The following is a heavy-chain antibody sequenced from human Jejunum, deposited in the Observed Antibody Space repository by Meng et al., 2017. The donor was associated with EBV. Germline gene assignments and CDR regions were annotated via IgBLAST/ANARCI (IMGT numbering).Heavy chain of an antibody. J-gene: IGHJ1*01. CDR2: IDSTSSYI. D-gene: IGHD1-26*01. Sequence: VQLVGAGGGLVQLGGCLGRACADSGFDFNSHGMNWVRQNPGRGLEWVSSIDSTSSYIYYAASVKGRFTISRDNARNSLYLQLNSLRAEDTAVYYCARDLTSGSSIGWGGQGTLVTVSS. CDR3: ARDLTSGSSIGW. CDR1: GFDFNSHG. V-gene: IGHV3-21*01.